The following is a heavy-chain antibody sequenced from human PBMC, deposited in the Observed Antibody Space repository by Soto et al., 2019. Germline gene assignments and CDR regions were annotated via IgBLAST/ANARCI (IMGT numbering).Heavy chain of an antibody. J-gene: IGHJ5*02. V-gene: IGHV1-18*01. Sequence: QVQLVQSGAEVKKPGASVKVSCKASGYTFTSYAISWVRQAPGQGLGWMGWISAYNGNTNYAQKLQGRVSMTTDTSTNTVYMELRSVRADDTAVYYCARDSPPNYRWGKGTLVTVPS. CDR3: ARDSPPNYR. CDR2: ISAYNGNT. D-gene: IGHD7-27*01. CDR1: GYTFTSYA.